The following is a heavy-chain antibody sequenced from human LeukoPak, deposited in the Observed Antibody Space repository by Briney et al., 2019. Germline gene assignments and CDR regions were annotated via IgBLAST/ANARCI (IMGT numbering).Heavy chain of an antibody. CDR2: IYYSGST. CDR1: GGSFSGYY. V-gene: IGHV4-59*01. Sequence: PSETLSLTCAVYGGSFSGYYWSWIRQPPGKGLEWIGYIYYSGSTNYNPSLKSRVTISVDTSKNQFSLKLSSVTAADTAVYYCARRDGYNTNYFDYWGQGTLVTVSS. CDR3: ARRDGYNTNYFDY. D-gene: IGHD5-24*01. J-gene: IGHJ4*02.